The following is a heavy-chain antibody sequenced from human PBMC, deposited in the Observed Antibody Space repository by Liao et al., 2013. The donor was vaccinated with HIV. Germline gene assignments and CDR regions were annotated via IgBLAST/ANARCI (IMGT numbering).Heavy chain of an antibody. Sequence: QLQVQESGPGLVKPSQTLSLTCTVSGGSISSGSYYWSWIRQPAGKGLEWIGRIYTSGSTKYNPSLKSRVTISVDKSKKQFSLKLSSVTAADTAVYYCARDKGDLWSGYKDAFDIWGQGTMVTVSS. CDR3: ARDKGDLWSGYKDAFDI. V-gene: IGHV4-61*02. D-gene: IGHD3-3*01. CDR2: IYTSGST. CDR1: GGSISSGSYY. J-gene: IGHJ3*02.